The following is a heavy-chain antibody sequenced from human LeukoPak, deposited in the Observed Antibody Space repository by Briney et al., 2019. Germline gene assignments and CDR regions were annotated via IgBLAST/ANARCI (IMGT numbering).Heavy chain of an antibody. CDR2: IRYDGSNK. CDR3: ANNRIAAAGTDWFDP. J-gene: IGHJ5*02. D-gene: IGHD6-13*01. Sequence: AGGSLRLSCAASGFTFSSYGMHWVRQAPGKGLEWVAFIRYDGSNKYYADSVKGRFTISRDNSKNTLYLQMNSLRAEDTAVYYCANNRIAAAGTDWFDPWGQGTLVTVSS. CDR1: GFTFSSYG. V-gene: IGHV3-30*02.